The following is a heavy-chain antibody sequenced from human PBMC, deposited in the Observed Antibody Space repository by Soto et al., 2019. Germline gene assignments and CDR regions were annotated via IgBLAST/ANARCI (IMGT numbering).Heavy chain of an antibody. V-gene: IGHV1-46*01. CDR2: INPRGGST. D-gene: IGHD6-13*01. Sequence: QVQLVQSGAEVKKSGASVKVSCKASGYTFTSYYMHWVRQAPGQGLEWMGIINPRGGSTSYAQKFHGKITMPRDTSTSPVYMALSSLRSEHTAVYYCARGRYSSSWIAYWGQGTLVTVSS. J-gene: IGHJ4*02. CDR3: ARGRYSSSWIAY. CDR1: GYTFTSYY.